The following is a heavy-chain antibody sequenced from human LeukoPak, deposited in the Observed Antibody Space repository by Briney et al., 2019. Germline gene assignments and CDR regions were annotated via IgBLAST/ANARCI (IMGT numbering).Heavy chain of an antibody. CDR1: GGSISSYY. CDR3: ARHTAMVRAYYYYYYGMDV. J-gene: IGHJ6*02. D-gene: IGHD5-18*01. Sequence: SETLSLTCTVSGGSISSYYWSWIRQPAGKGLEWIGRIYTSGSTNYNPSLKSRVTMSVDTSKNQFSLKLSSVTAADTAVYYCARHTAMVRAYYYYYYGMDVWGQGTTVTASS. CDR2: IYTSGST. V-gene: IGHV4-4*07.